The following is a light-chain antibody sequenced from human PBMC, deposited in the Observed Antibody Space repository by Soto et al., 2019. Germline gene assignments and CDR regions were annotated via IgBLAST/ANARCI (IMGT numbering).Light chain of an antibody. CDR3: QQYGVSVT. Sequence: EIGWPLSPTTLSLSPGERATLSCRASQSVSSYLAWYQQKPGQAPRLLIYDASNRATGIPARFSGSGSGTDFTLTISSLEPEDFAVYYCQQYGVSVTFGGGTKVDIK. V-gene: IGKV3-11*01. CDR1: QSVSSY. J-gene: IGKJ4*01. CDR2: DAS.